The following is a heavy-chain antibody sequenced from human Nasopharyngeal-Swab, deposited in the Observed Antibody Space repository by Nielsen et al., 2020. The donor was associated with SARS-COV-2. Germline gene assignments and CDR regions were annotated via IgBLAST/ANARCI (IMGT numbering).Heavy chain of an antibody. Sequence: GESLKISCTASGFTFSTFGMSWVRQAPGRGLEWVSRISGSGSYADYADSVKGRFTIPRDNSKNTLYLQMNSLRAEDTAVYYCAKGGVSVYGDSYYFDFWGQGSLVTVSS. CDR3: AKGGVSVYGDSYYFDF. V-gene: IGHV3-23*01. CDR2: ISGSGSYA. CDR1: GFTFSTFG. D-gene: IGHD4-17*01. J-gene: IGHJ4*02.